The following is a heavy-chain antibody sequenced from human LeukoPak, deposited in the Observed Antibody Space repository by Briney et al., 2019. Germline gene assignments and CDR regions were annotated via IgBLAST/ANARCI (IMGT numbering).Heavy chain of an antibody. J-gene: IGHJ4*02. CDR2: ISGSGGST. Sequence: PGGSLRLSCAASGFTFSSYSMNWVRQAPGKGLEWVSAISGSGGSTYNADSVKGRFTISRDNSKNTLYLQMNSLRAEDTAVYYCAKVGSSMITADYFDYWGQGTLVTVSS. V-gene: IGHV3-23*01. CDR1: GFTFSSYS. D-gene: IGHD3-16*01. CDR3: AKVGSSMITADYFDY.